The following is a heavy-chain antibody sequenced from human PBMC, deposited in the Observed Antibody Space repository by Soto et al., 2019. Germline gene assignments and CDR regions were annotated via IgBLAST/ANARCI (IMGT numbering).Heavy chain of an antibody. D-gene: IGHD6-19*01. CDR2: ISYDGSNK. CDR1: GFTFSSYA. V-gene: IGHV3-30-3*01. J-gene: IGHJ4*02. CDR3: ARFGQGLSIDY. Sequence: QVQLVESGGGVVQPGRSLRLSCAASGFTFSSYAMHWVRQAPGKGLEWVAVISYDGSNKYYSDSVKGRFSITRDNSKNTLYLQMTSERAEDTDLYYCARFGQGLSIDYWGQGTLVTVSS.